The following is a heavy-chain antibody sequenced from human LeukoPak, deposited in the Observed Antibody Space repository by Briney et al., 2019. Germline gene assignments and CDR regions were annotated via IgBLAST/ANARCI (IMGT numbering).Heavy chain of an antibody. Sequence: PSETLSLTCAVYGGSFSGYYWSWIRQPPGKGLEWIGEFNHSGSTNYNPSLKSRVTISVDTSKNQFSLKLSSVTATDTAVYYCARASRVPAAIDYWGQGTLVTVSS. CDR3: ARASRVPAAIDY. CDR1: GGSFSGYY. D-gene: IGHD2-2*01. V-gene: IGHV4-34*01. J-gene: IGHJ4*02. CDR2: FNHSGST.